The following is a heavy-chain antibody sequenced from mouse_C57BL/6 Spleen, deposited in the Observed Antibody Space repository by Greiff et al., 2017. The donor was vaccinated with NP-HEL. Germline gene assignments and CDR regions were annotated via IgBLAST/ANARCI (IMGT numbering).Heavy chain of an antibody. Sequence: QVQLKESGAELARPGAPVKMSCKASGYTFTSYTMHWVKQRPGQGLEWIGYINPSSGYTKYNQKFKDKATLTADKSSSTAYMQLSSLTSEDSAVYYCARDILGFDYWGQGTTLTVSS. J-gene: IGHJ2*01. CDR3: ARDILGFDY. V-gene: IGHV1-4*01. CDR2: INPSSGYT. CDR1: GYTFTSYT.